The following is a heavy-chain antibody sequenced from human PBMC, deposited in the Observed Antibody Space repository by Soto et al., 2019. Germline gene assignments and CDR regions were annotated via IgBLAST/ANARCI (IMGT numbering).Heavy chain of an antibody. CDR1: GGSISSDY. CDR2: IYYSGYT. J-gene: IGHJ4*02. CDR3: ARDSVGSGYD. D-gene: IGHD5-12*01. V-gene: IGHV4-59*01. Sequence: TSETLSLTCTVSGGSISSDYWSWIRQPPGKRLEWIGYIYYSGYTNYNPYLKSRVTISVATSKNHFSLELRSVTAADTAVYYCARDSVGSGYDWGQGTLVTVPQ.